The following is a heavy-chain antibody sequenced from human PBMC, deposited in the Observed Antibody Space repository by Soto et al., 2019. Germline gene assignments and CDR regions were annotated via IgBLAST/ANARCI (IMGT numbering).Heavy chain of an antibody. CDR1: GFTFSSYG. Sequence: GGSLRLSCAASGFTFSSYGMHWVRQALGKGLEWVAVIWYDGSNKYYADSVKGRFTISRDNSKNTLYLQMNSLRAEDTAVYYCAWFGEPTSNYYGMDVWGQGTTVTVSS. J-gene: IGHJ6*02. V-gene: IGHV3-33*01. CDR2: IWYDGSNK. CDR3: AWFGEPTSNYYGMDV. D-gene: IGHD3-10*01.